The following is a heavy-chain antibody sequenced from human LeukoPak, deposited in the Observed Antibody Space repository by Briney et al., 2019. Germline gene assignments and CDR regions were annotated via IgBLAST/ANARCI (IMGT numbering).Heavy chain of an antibody. CDR2: ISGYNGNT. CDR3: ARDGGDYDVSNDGFDI. V-gene: IGHV1-18*01. D-gene: IGHD3-22*01. CDR1: GYTFTTYG. J-gene: IGHJ3*02. Sequence: ASVKVSCKASGYTFTTYGITWVRQAPGQGLEWMGWISGYNGNTKFAQKFQGRVTMTTNTSTNTVYMEVRSLRSDDTAVYYCARDGGDYDVSNDGFDIWGQGTMVTVSS.